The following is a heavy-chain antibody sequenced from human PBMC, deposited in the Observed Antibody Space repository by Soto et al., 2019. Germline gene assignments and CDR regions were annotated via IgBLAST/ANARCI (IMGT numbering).Heavy chain of an antibody. D-gene: IGHD3-16*01. CDR1: GFSLSTSGVG. Sequence: QITLKESSPTLVKPTQTLTLTCSFSGFSLSTSGVGVGWIRQPPGKALEWLALICWDGDKRYSPFLKRRLAIMRGNSENEVVLTMTIMGPVDTATYYCVHSPKWRIGWGEVPSGNYDYHYAMDVWGQGTTVTVSS. CDR3: VHSPKWRIGWGEVPSGNYDYHYAMDV. V-gene: IGHV2-5*02. J-gene: IGHJ6*02. CDR2: ICWDGDK.